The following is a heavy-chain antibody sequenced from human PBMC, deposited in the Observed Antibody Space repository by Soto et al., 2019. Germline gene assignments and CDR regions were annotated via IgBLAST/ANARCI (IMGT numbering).Heavy chain of an antibody. J-gene: IGHJ4*02. CDR3: AHSKTSGMRYYFDY. CDR1: GFSLSTTRVG. V-gene: IGHV2-5*02. Sequence: QITLKESGPTLVKPTQTLTLTCTFSGFSLSTTRVGVGWIRQPPGEALEWLALLYWDDDKLYSPSLKRRLTIXXXTXQTQVVLTLTNMDPVDTATYYCAHSKTSGMRYYFDYWGQGTLVTVSS. CDR2: LYWDDDK.